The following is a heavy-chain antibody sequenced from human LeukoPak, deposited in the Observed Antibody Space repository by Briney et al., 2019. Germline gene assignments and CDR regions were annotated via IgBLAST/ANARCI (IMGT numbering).Heavy chain of an antibody. CDR3: AKEGQRSSGSYYVY. J-gene: IGHJ4*02. CDR1: GFTFSSHA. D-gene: IGHD3-10*01. Sequence: PGGSLRLSCAASGFTFSSHAMSWVRQAPGKGLEWVSAISGSGGSTYYADSVKGRFTISRDNSKNTLYLQMNSLRAEDTAVYYCAKEGQRSSGSYYVYWGQGTLVTVSS. CDR2: ISGSGGST. V-gene: IGHV3-23*01.